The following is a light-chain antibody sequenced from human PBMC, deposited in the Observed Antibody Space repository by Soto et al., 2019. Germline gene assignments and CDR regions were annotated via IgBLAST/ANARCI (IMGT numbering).Light chain of an antibody. V-gene: IGKV1-39*01. J-gene: IGKJ5*01. Sequence: DIHMTQSPSSLSASVGDRVTITCRASQSISSYLNWYQQKPGKAPKLLIYDASSLQSGVQSRFSGSGSGTEFTLTIRRLEPEDFAVYYCQQYGRTVTFGQGTRLEIK. CDR2: DAS. CDR1: QSISSY. CDR3: QQYGRTVT.